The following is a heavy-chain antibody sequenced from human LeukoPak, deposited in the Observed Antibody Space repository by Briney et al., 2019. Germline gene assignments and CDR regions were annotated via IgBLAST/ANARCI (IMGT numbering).Heavy chain of an antibody. CDR1: GGTFSSYA. D-gene: IGHD3-10*01. CDR3: ARGSYLLLWFGELPNWFDP. V-gene: IGHV1-69*04. CDR2: IIPILGIA. Sequence: SVKVSCKASGGTFSSYAISWVRQAPGQGLEWMGRIIPILGIANYAQKFQGRVTITADKSTSTAYMELSSLRSEDTAVYYCARGSYLLLWFGELPNWFDPWGQGTLVTVSS. J-gene: IGHJ5*02.